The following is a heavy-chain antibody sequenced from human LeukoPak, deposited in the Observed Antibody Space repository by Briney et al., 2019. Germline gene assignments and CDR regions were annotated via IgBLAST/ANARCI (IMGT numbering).Heavy chain of an antibody. CDR1: GFTFSSYA. V-gene: IGHV3-30-3*01. CDR2: ISYDGSNK. Sequence: PGGSLRLSCAASGFTFSSYAMHWVRQAPGKGLEWVAVISYDGSNKYYADSVKGRFTISRDNSQNTLYLQMNSLRAEDTAVYYCTREVSGSLYFDYWGQGTLVTVSS. J-gene: IGHJ4*02. CDR3: TREVSGSLYFDY. D-gene: IGHD1-26*01.